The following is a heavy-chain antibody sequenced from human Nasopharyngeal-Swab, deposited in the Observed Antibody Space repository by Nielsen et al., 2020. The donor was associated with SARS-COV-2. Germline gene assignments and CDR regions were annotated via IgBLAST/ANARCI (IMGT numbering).Heavy chain of an antibody. V-gene: IGHV3-33*01. Sequence: GGSLSLSCAASGFTFSSYGMHWVRQAPGKGLEWVAVIWYDGSNKYYADSVKGRFTISRDNSKNTLYLQMNSLRAEDTAVYYCARGVPAAAFDYWGQGTLVTVSS. CDR2: IWYDGSNK. J-gene: IGHJ4*02. CDR1: GFTFSSYG. CDR3: ARGVPAAAFDY. D-gene: IGHD2-2*01.